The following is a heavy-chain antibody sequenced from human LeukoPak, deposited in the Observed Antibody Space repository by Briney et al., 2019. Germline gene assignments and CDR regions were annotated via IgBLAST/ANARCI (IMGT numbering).Heavy chain of an antibody. V-gene: IGHV4-59*01. CDR2: IYYSGST. J-gene: IGHJ3*02. CDR3: ARAWDYYDSSGYYGRDAFDI. Sequence: SETLSLTCTVSGGSISSYYWSWIRQPPGKGLEWIGYIYYSGSTNYNPSLKSRVTISVDTSKNQFSLKLRSVTAADTAVYYCARAWDYYDSSGYYGRDAFDIWGQGTMVTVSS. D-gene: IGHD3-22*01. CDR1: GGSISSYY.